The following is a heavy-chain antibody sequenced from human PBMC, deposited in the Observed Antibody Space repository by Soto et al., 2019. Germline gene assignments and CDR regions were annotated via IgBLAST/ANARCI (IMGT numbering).Heavy chain of an antibody. V-gene: IGHV3-23*01. J-gene: IGHJ5*02. CDR2: ISGSGGST. D-gene: IGHD1-26*01. Sequence: SGGSLRLSCAASGFTFSNYAMSWVRQAPGKGLEWVSAISGSGGSTYYADSVKGRFTISRDNSKNTLYLQMNSLRAEDTAAYHCAKGDHSGSYYISWGQGTLVTVSS. CDR1: GFTFSNYA. CDR3: AKGDHSGSYYIS.